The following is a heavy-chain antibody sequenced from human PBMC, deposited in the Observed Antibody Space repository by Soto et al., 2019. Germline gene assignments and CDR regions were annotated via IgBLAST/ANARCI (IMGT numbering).Heavy chain of an antibody. CDR2: ISSTGTSM. Sequence: PGGSLRISCAASGFPFSSYEMNLVRQAPGKGLEWVSYISSTGTSMDYADSVKGRFTISRDNAKNSLHLQLNSLRDEDTAVYYCARETHFIDYWGQGTLVSVSA. V-gene: IGHV3-48*03. CDR3: ARETHFIDY. J-gene: IGHJ4*02. CDR1: GFPFSSYE.